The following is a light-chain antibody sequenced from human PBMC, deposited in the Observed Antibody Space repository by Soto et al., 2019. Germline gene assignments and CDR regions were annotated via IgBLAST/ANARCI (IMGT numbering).Light chain of an antibody. V-gene: IGKV4-1*01. CDR2: WAS. Sequence: DIVMTQSPDSLAVSLGERATINCKSSQSVLYSSNNKNYLAWYQQKPGQPPKLLIYWASTRESGVPDRFSGSGSGTDFTLTISSXQAEDVAVYYCQQYYSTPSGFGGGTKVDTK. J-gene: IGKJ4*01. CDR1: QSVLYSSNNKNY. CDR3: QQYYSTPSG.